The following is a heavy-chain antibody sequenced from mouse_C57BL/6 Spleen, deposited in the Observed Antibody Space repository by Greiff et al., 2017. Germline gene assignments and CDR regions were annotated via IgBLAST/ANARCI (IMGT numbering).Heavy chain of an antibody. CDR2: IDPSDSYT. V-gene: IGHV1-59*01. CDR3: ARKALGAY. D-gene: IGHD3-1*01. CDR1: GYTFTSYW. J-gene: IGHJ3*01. Sequence: QVQLQQPGAELVRPGTSVKLSCKASGYTFTSYWMNWVKQRPGQGLEWIGVIDPSDSYTNYNQKFKGKATLTVDTSSSTAYMQLSSLTSEDSAVYYCARKALGAYWGQGTLVTVSA.